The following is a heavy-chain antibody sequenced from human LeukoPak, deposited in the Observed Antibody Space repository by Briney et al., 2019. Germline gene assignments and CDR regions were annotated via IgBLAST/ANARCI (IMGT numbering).Heavy chain of an antibody. Sequence: SETLSLTCTVSGGSISSGSYYWSWIRQPAGKGLEWIGRIYTRGSTNYNPSLKSRVTISVDTSKNQFSLKLSSVTAADTAVYYCAREGGLNSSSWFSFDYWGQGTLVTVSS. CDR1: GGSISSGSYY. CDR2: IYTRGST. V-gene: IGHV4-61*02. J-gene: IGHJ4*02. CDR3: AREGGLNSSSWFSFDY. D-gene: IGHD6-13*01.